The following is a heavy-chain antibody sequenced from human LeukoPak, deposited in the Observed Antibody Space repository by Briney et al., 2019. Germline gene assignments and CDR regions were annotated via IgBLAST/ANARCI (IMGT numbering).Heavy chain of an antibody. J-gene: IGHJ4*02. CDR3: AKGSYSSGWANRY. CDR1: GFNFSSYA. CDR2: ISGSGAGT. V-gene: IGHV3-23*01. D-gene: IGHD6-19*01. Sequence: PGGSLRLSCAASGFNFSSYAMSWVRQAPGKGLEWVSAISGSGAGTYYADSVKGRFTISRDNSKNTLYLQMNSLRADDTAVYYCAKGSYSSGWANRYWGQGTLVTVSS.